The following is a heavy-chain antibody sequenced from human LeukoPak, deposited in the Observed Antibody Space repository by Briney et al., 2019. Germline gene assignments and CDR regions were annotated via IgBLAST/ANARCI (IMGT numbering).Heavy chain of an antibody. CDR1: GFAFSTYD. V-gene: IGHV3-13*01. J-gene: IGHJ5*01. D-gene: IGHD6-13*01. CDR2: IAPADDS. CDR3: ARGGYRSSSTGIDS. Sequence: GGSLRLSCEASGFAFSTYDMHWVRQAAGQPLEWVSGIAPADDSYYADSVKGRFTISREDAKNSLYLQMNNLTPGDTAVYYCARGGYRSSSTGIDSWGQGTLVIVST.